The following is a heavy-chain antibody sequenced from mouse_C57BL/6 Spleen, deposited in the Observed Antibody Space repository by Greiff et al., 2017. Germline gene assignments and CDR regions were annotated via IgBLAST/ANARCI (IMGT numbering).Heavy chain of an antibody. V-gene: IGHV14-4*01. CDR3: TKDDGYSWFAY. J-gene: IGHJ3*01. CDR2: IDPENGDT. D-gene: IGHD2-3*01. CDR1: GFNIKDDY. Sequence: VQLQQSGAELVRPGASVKLSCTASGFNIKDDYMHWVKQRPEQGLEWIGWIDPENGDTEYASKFQGKATITADTSSNTAYLQLSSLTSEDTAVYYCTKDDGYSWFAYWGQGTLVTVSA.